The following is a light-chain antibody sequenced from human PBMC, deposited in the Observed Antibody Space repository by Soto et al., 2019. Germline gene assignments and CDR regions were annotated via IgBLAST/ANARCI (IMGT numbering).Light chain of an antibody. V-gene: IGLV2-23*03. CDR2: EGS. CDR3: CSYAYSSTFWV. Sequence: QSALTQPASVSGSPGQSITISCTGTSSDVGGYNLVSWYQQHPGKAPKLMIYEGSKRPSGVSNRFSGSKSGNTASLTISGLQDEDEADYYCCSYAYSSTFWVFGGGTKRTVL. J-gene: IGLJ3*02. CDR1: SSDVGGYNL.